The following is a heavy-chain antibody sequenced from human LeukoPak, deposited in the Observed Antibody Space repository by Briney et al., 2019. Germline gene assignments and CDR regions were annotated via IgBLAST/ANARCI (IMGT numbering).Heavy chain of an antibody. D-gene: IGHD7-27*01. CDR2: INHSGST. Sequence: PSETLSLTCAVYGGSFSGYYWSWIRQPPGKGLEWIGEINHSGSTNYNPSLKSRVTISVDTSKNQFSLKLGSVTAADTAVYYCARSEGNNWGSIPFDYWGQGTLVTVSS. CDR1: GGSFSGYY. CDR3: ARSEGNNWGSIPFDY. V-gene: IGHV4-34*01. J-gene: IGHJ4*02.